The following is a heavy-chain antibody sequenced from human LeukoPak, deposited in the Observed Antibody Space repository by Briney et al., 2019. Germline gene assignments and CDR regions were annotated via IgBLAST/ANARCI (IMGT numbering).Heavy chain of an antibody. CDR3: ARPTGWGAHQVSYGMDV. V-gene: IGHV3-30-3*01. J-gene: IGHJ6*02. D-gene: IGHD1-26*01. CDR1: GFTFSSYA. Sequence: GRSLRLSCAASGFTFSSYAMHWVRQAPGKGLEWVAVISYDGSNNYYADSAKGRFTISRDNSKNTLYLQMNSLRVEDTAVYYCARPTGWGAHQVSYGMDVWGQGTTVTVSS. CDR2: ISYDGSNN.